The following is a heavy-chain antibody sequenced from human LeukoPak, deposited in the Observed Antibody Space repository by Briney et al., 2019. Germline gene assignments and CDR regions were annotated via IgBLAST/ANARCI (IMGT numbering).Heavy chain of an antibody. CDR2: ISWNSGSI. J-gene: IGHJ4*02. CDR3: AKSEIAVAGTKDY. D-gene: IGHD6-19*01. V-gene: IGHV3-9*01. CDR1: GFTFDDYA. Sequence: TGGSLRLSCAASGFTFDDYAMHWVRQAPGKGLEWVSGISWNSGSIGYADSVKGRFTISRDNSKNTLYLQMNSLRAEDTAVYYCAKSEIAVAGTKDYWGQGTLVTVSS.